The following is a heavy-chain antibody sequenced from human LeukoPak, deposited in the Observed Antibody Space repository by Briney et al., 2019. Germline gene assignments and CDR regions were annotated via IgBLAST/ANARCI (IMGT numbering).Heavy chain of an antibody. CDR2: ISSSGSTI. D-gene: IGHD4-17*01. CDR1: GFTFSDYY. V-gene: IGHV3-11*01. CDR3: AKGPTVTPEDY. J-gene: IGHJ4*02. Sequence: SGGSLRLSCAASGFTFSDYYMSWIRQAPGKGLEWVSYISSSGSTIYYADSVKGRFTISRDNAKNSLYLQMNSLRAEDTAAYYCAKGPTVTPEDYWGQGTLVTVSS.